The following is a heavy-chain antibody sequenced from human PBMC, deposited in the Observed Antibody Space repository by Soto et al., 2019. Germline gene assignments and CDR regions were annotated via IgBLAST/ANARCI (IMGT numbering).Heavy chain of an antibody. CDR3: PGGGGTYGIGFPLDC. CDR1: GGSISSGVYY. J-gene: IGHJ4*02. V-gene: IGHV4-31*03. Sequence: SETLSLTCTVSGGSISSGVYYWSWIRHHPGKGLEWIGYIYYSWITYYNPSLKSRVTISVDTSKNQFSLKLSSVTAADTAVYYCPGGGGTYGIGFPLDCWGQGTLVTVSS. CDR2: IYYSWIT. D-gene: IGHD3-10*01.